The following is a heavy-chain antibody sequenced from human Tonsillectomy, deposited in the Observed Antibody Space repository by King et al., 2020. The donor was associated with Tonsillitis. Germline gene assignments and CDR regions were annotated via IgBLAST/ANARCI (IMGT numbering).Heavy chain of an antibody. J-gene: IGHJ6*03. Sequence: VQLVESGAEVKKPGASVKISCKASGYTFTSYGISWVRQAPGQGLEWMGWISAYTGNTNYAQKLQGRVTMTTDTSTKTAYMELRSLSSDDTAVYYCARYYCSSTSCYYYYMDVWGKGTTVTVSS. CDR1: GYTFTSYG. CDR3: ARYYCSSTSCYYYYMDV. D-gene: IGHD2-2*01. CDR2: ISAYTGNT. V-gene: IGHV1-18*01.